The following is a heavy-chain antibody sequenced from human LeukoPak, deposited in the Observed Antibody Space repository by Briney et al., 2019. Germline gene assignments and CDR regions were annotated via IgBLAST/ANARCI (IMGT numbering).Heavy chain of an antibody. J-gene: IGHJ3*02. CDR2: IYHSGST. CDR3: ARGSYGGKWAQSAFEI. V-gene: IGHV4-38-2*02. Sequence: SETLSLTCTVSGYSIIISYYWGWIRQPPGKGLEWIGSIYHSGSTYYNPPLKSRVTISVDTSKNQFSLKLSSVTAADTAVYYCARGSYGGKWAQSAFEIWGQGTMVTVSS. CDR1: GYSIIISYY. D-gene: IGHD4-23*01.